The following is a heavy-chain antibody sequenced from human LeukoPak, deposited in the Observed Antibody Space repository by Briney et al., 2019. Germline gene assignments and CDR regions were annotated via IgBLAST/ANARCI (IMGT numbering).Heavy chain of an antibody. V-gene: IGHV4-34*01. Sequence: SETLSLTCAVYGGSFSGYYWSWLRQPPGKGLEGIGEINHRGSTNYNPSLTSRVTISVDTSKNQFSLKLSSVTAADTAVYYCARGGITIFGVVIMRSTGFDPWGQGTLVTVSS. CDR2: INHRGST. CDR1: GGSFSGYY. J-gene: IGHJ5*02. D-gene: IGHD3-3*01. CDR3: ARGGITIFGVVIMRSTGFDP.